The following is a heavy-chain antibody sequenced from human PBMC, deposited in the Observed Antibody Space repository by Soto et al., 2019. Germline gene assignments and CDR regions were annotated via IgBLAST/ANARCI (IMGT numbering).Heavy chain of an antibody. J-gene: IGHJ4*02. CDR2: INQDGREK. CDR3: ARDGEAAGLYLDY. CDR1: GSIFSSYW. V-gene: IGHV3-7*01. D-gene: IGHD6-25*01. Sequence: EVQLVESGGGLVQPGGSLRLSCAASGSIFSSYWMNWVRQAPGKGLEWVASINQDGREKYYVDSVKGRFTISRDNAKNSLYLQVNSLRAEDTAVYYCARDGEAAGLYLDYWGQGTLVTVSS.